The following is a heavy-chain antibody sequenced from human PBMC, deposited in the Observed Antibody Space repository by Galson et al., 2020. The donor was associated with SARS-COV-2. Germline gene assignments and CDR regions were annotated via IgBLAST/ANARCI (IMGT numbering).Heavy chain of an antibody. CDR2: IYYSGST. Sequence: SETLSLTCTVSGGSISNYYWSWIRQPPGKGLEWIGYIYYSGSTNYNPSLKSRVTISVDTSKNQISLKLSSVTAADTAMYYCARVTTRKITFGGIIVQNFDYWGQGILVNVSS. J-gene: IGHJ4*02. CDR3: ARVTTRKITFGGIIVQNFDY. CDR1: GGSISNYY. D-gene: IGHD3-16*02. V-gene: IGHV4-59*01.